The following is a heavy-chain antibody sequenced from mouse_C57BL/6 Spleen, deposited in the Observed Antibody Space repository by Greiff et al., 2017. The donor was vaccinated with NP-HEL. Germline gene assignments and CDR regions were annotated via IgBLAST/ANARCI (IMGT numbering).Heavy chain of an antibody. D-gene: IGHD1-1*01. CDR2: INPGSGGT. Sequence: LVESGAELVRPGTSVKVSCKASGYAFTNYLIEWVKQRPGQGLEWIGVINPGSGGTNYNEKFKGKATLTADKSSSTAYMQLSSLTSEDSAVYFCARSYYYGSSYGFAYWGQGTLVTVSA. J-gene: IGHJ3*01. CDR3: ARSYYYGSSYGFAY. V-gene: IGHV1-54*01. CDR1: GYAFTNYL.